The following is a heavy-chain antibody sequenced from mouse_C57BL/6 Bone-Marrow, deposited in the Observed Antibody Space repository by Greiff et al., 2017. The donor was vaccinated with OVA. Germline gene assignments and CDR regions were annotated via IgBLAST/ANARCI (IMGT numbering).Heavy chain of an antibody. CDR1: GFTFSDYG. CDR3: ARRWLLPYAMDY. Sequence: EVKLVESGGGLVKPGGSLKLSCAASGFTFSDYGTHWVRQAPEKGLEWVAYISSGSSTIYYADTVKGRFTISRDNAKNTLFLQMTSLRSEDTAMYYCARRWLLPYAMDYWGQGTSVTVSS. CDR2: ISSGSSTI. J-gene: IGHJ4*01. V-gene: IGHV5-17*01. D-gene: IGHD2-3*01.